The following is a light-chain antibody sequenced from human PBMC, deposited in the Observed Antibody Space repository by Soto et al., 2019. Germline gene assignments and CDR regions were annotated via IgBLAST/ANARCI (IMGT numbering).Light chain of an antibody. CDR1: QSLVHSDGNTY. V-gene: IGKV2-30*02. CDR2: KVS. J-gene: IGKJ4*01. Sequence: DVVVTQSPLSLPVTLGQPASISCRSSQSLVHSDGNTYLNWFQQRPGQSPRRLIYKVSERDSGVADRISGSGSGTDFTLKISRVEAEDVRVSFCMKGTHWPRCFCEGTKVETK. CDR3: MKGTHWPRC.